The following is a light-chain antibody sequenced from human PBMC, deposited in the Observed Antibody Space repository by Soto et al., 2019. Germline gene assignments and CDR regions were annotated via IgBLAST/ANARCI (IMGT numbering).Light chain of an antibody. J-gene: IGKJ1*01. CDR3: HQYNSYS. Sequence: DIQMTQSPSTLSASVGDRVTITCRASQSISYWLAWYQQRPGKAPRLLIYKASSLESGVPSRFSGSGSGTEFTLTISSLQPDDFATYYCHQYNSYSFGQGTKVDIK. CDR1: QSISYW. CDR2: KAS. V-gene: IGKV1-5*03.